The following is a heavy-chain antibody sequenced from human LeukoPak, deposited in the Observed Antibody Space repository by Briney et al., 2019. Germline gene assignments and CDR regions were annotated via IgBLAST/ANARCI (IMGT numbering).Heavy chain of an antibody. V-gene: IGHV3-30*02. D-gene: IGHD2-2*01. Sequence: PGGSLRLSCAASGINFRSSGMHWVRQAPGKGLEWVTFIQNDGSDKYYAASVKGQFTISRDNSKNTVYLHMNSLRTDDTALYYCAREGGRVVPGRFDCWGQGTLVTVSS. CDR2: IQNDGSDK. CDR1: GINFRSSG. J-gene: IGHJ4*02. CDR3: AREGGRVVPGRFDC.